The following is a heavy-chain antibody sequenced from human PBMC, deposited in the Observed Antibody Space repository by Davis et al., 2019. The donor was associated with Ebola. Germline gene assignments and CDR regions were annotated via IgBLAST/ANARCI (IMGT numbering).Heavy chain of an antibody. V-gene: IGHV3-74*01. J-gene: IGHJ4*02. D-gene: IGHD6-13*01. CDR2: INSDGSST. CDR3: AKGAGIAGPYYFDY. CDR1: GFTFSSYW. Sequence: GESLKISCAASGFTFSSYWMHWVRQAPGKGLVWVSRINSDGSSTSYADSVKGRFTISRDNSKNTLYLQMNSLRAEDTAVYYCAKGAGIAGPYYFDYWGQGTLVTVSS.